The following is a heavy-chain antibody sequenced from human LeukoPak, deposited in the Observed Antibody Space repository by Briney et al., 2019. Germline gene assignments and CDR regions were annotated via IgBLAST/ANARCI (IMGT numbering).Heavy chain of an antibody. J-gene: IGHJ4*02. CDR1: GFTFSSYA. Sequence: GGSLRLSCAASGFTFSSYAVSWVRQAPGKGLAWVSATSDSGGSTQYADSVKGRFTVFRDNSKNTVFLQMNNLRHEDTALYYCATRDFDFWGQGTLVTVSS. CDR3: ATRDFDF. V-gene: IGHV3-23*01. CDR2: TSDSGGST.